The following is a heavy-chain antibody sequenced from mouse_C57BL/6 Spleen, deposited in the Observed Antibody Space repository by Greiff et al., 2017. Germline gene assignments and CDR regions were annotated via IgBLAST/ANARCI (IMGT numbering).Heavy chain of an antibody. Sequence: VQLKQSGPELVKPGASVKISCKASGYTFTDYYMNWVKQSHGKSLEWIGDINPNNGGTSYNQKFKGKATLTVDKSSSTAYMELRSLTSEDSAVYYWARRGGFYSNQPHYYAMDYWGQGTSVTVSS. D-gene: IGHD2-5*01. J-gene: IGHJ4*01. CDR3: ARRGGFYSNQPHYYAMDY. V-gene: IGHV1-26*01. CDR1: GYTFTDYY. CDR2: INPNNGGT.